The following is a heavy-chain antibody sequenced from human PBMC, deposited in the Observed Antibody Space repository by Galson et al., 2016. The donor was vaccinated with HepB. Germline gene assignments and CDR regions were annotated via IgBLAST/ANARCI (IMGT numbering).Heavy chain of an antibody. V-gene: IGHV3-7*01. CDR1: GFTFSTYW. Sequence: SLRLSCAVSGFTFSTYWMSWVRQAPGKGLEWVANIKEDGSERYFVDSVKGRFTVSRDNAKNSLYLQMNSLSVDDTAVYYCARDRRGSGWYNDDWGQGTLVTVSS. J-gene: IGHJ4*02. D-gene: IGHD6-19*01. CDR3: ARDRRGSGWYNDD. CDR2: IKEDGSER.